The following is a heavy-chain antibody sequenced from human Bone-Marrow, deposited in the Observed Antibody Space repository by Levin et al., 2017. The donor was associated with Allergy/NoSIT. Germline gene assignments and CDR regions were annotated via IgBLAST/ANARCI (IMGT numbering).Heavy chain of an antibody. J-gene: IGHJ2*01. CDR1: GGSISNAGYS. V-gene: IGHV4-30-2*01. Sequence: SETLSLTCTVSGGSISNAGYSWSWIRQPPGKGLEWIGYIYHTGSTYYNPSLKSRVTISVDTSKNYFSLRLSSVTAADAAVYYCARVEFGGNSGYFDLWGRGILVTVSS. D-gene: IGHD4-23*01. CDR2: IYHTGST. CDR3: ARVEFGGNSGYFDL.